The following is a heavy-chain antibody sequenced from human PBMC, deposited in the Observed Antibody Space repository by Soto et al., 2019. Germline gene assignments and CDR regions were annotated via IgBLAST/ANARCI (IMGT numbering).Heavy chain of an antibody. CDR3: ASHYYGSGSHQGYYYGMDV. J-gene: IGHJ6*02. Sequence: AAVKVSCKASGCTFTSYGISWVLQAPGQGLEWMGWISAYNGNTNYAQKLQGRVTMTTDTSTSTAYMELRSLRSDDTAVYYCASHYYGSGSHQGYYYGMDVWGQGTTVTVSS. V-gene: IGHV1-18*04. CDR2: ISAYNGNT. D-gene: IGHD3-10*01. CDR1: GCTFTSYG.